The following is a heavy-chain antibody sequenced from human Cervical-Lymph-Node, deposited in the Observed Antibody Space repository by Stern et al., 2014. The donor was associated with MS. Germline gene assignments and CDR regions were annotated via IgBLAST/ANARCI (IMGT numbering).Heavy chain of an antibody. CDR3: AKRLRGSGGPFES. CDR1: GFTFTTYH. CDR2: ISGSGTTT. Sequence: EVQLGESGGGLVQPGGSLRLSCAASGFTFTTYHMSWVRQAPGKGLEWVSAISGSGTTTYYADSVTGRVTISRDNSKNSLFLSMNSLRAEDTAVYYCAKRLRGSGGPFESWGQGTLVTVSS. D-gene: IGHD3-10*01. J-gene: IGHJ4*02. V-gene: IGHV3-23*04.